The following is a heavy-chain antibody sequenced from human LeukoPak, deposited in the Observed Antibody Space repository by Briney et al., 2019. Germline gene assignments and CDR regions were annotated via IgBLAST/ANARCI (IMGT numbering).Heavy chain of an antibody. CDR1: GGTFSSYA. Sequence: GASVKVSCKASGGTFSSYAISWVRQAPGQGLEWMGGIIPIFGTANYAQKFQGRVTITADKSTSTAYMELSSLRSEDTAVYYCATVELGEYSENRYYFDYWGQGTLVTVSS. J-gene: IGHJ4*02. CDR3: ATVELGEYSENRYYFDY. CDR2: IIPIFGTA. D-gene: IGHD5-18*01. V-gene: IGHV1-69*06.